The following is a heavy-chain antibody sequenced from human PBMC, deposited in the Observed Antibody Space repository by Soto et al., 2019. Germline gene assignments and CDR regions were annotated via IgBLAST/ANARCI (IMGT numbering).Heavy chain of an antibody. CDR3: ARGGNPTASNYDFPSGSSHYYYGMDV. CDR2: INPNSGGT. CDR1: GYPLTGYY. D-gene: IGHD3-3*01. Sequence: XPVKVACKASGYPLTGYYMDWVRRAPGQGLEWMGWINPNSGGTNYAQKFQGRVTMTRDTSISTAYMELSRLRSDDTAVYYCARGGNPTASNYDFPSGSSHYYYGMDVCGQRTTVTVSS. V-gene: IGHV1-2*02. J-gene: IGHJ6*02.